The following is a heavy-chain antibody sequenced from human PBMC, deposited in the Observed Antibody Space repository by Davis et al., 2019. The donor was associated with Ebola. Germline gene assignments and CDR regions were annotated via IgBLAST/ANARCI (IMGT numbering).Heavy chain of an antibody. V-gene: IGHV1-46*01. CDR1: GYTFTNYG. Sequence: ASVKVSCKASGYTFTNYGITWVRQAPGQGLEWMGIINPSGGSTSYAQKFQGRVTMTRDTSTSTVYMELSRLRSDDTAVYYCARTPLRWPYYYYGMDVWGKGTTVTVSS. CDR3: ARTPLRWPYYYYGMDV. D-gene: IGHD4-23*01. CDR2: INPSGGST. J-gene: IGHJ6*04.